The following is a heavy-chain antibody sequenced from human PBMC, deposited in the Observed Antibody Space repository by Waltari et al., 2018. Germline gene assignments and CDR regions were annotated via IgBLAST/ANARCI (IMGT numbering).Heavy chain of an antibody. D-gene: IGHD3-22*01. CDR2: SKNDGSTT. Sequence: EVQLVESGGGSVQPGGSLRLSCAASGFTFRNYIMHWVRQSSGEGMVWISLSKNDGSTTRYADSVVGRFTISRDNAKNTLYLDMNHLRVEDTAIYYCARDYNYKIDYWGQGILVTVSS. J-gene: IGHJ4*02. CDR1: GFTFRNYI. V-gene: IGHV3-74*01. CDR3: ARDYNYKIDY.